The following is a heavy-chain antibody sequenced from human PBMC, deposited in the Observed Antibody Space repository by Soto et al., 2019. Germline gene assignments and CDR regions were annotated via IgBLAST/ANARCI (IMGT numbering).Heavy chain of an antibody. J-gene: IGHJ5*02. D-gene: IGHD2-15*01. Sequence: ASVKVPCKASGGTFSSYTMNWVRQAPGQRLEWMGWINPDNGNTKSSQKFQDRVIITRDTSASTAYMDLSSLRSEDTAVYYCARGIATGQLDPWGQGTLVTVSS. CDR1: GGTFSSYT. V-gene: IGHV1-3*01. CDR3: ARGIATGQLDP. CDR2: INPDNGNT.